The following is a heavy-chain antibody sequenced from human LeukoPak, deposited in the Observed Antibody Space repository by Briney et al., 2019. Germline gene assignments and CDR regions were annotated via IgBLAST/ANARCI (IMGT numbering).Heavy chain of an antibody. D-gene: IGHD3-22*01. CDR1: GYSFTGYW. CDR2: IYPGDSDT. V-gene: IGHV5-51*01. Sequence: GESLKISCKGSGYSFTGYWIGWVRQMPGKGLEWMGIIYPGDSDTRYSPSFQGQVTISADKSISTAYLQWSSLKASDTAMYYCASFYESRTPSFDYWGQGTLVTVSS. CDR3: ASFYESRTPSFDY. J-gene: IGHJ4*02.